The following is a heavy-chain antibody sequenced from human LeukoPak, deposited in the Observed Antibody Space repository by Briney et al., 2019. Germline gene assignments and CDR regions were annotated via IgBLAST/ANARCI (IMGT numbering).Heavy chain of an antibody. CDR2: IYPGDSDT. CDR3: ARPKDGSGSYSEY. Sequence: GESLKISCVGSGYTFTSYWIGWVRQMPGKGLEWMGIIYPGDSDTRYSPSFQGQVTISADKSISTAYLQWSSLKASDTAMYYCARPKDGSGSYSEYWGQGTLVTVSS. D-gene: IGHD3-10*01. CDR1: GYTFTSYW. J-gene: IGHJ4*02. V-gene: IGHV5-51*01.